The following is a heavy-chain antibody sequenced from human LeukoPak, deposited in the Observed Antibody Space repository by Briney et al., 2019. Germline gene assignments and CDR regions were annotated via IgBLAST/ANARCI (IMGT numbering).Heavy chain of an antibody. J-gene: IGHJ5*02. D-gene: IGHD2-15*01. CDR2: ISGSGGST. CDR3: AKERPYCSGGSCFRTRNWFDP. V-gene: IGHV3-23*01. CDR1: GFTFSSYA. Sequence: GGSLRLSCAASGFTFSSYAVSWVRQAPGKGLEWVSAISGSGGSTYYADSVKGRFTISRDNSKNTLYLQMNSLRAEDTAVYYCAKERPYCSGGSCFRTRNWFDPWGQGTLVTVSS.